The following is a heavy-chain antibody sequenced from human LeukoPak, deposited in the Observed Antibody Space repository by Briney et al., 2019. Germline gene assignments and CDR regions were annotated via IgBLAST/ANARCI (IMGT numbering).Heavy chain of an antibody. CDR2: ISGSGGST. Sequence: SGGSLRLSCAASGLTVSSNYMGWVRQVPGKGLEWVSAISGSGGSTYYADSVKGRFTISRDNSKNTLYLQMNSLRAEDTAVYYCAKHALSGSYSEIDYWGQGTLVTVSS. CDR3: AKHALSGSYSEIDY. D-gene: IGHD1-26*01. CDR1: GLTVSSNY. J-gene: IGHJ4*02. V-gene: IGHV3-23*01.